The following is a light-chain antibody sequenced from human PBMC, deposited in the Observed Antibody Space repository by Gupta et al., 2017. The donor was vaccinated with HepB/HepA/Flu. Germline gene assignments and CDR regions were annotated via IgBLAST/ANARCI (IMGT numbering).Light chain of an antibody. CDR1: QGVSRW. J-gene: IGKJ4*01. CDR2: AAS. Sequence: SPPAVSASVGGRVTITCRASQGVSRWLAWYQQKPGKAPKLLIYAASSLQSGVPSRFSGSGSGTEFTLTISSLQPDDFATYYCQQANSFPLTFGGGTKVEIK. CDR3: QQANSFPLT. V-gene: IGKV1D-12*01.